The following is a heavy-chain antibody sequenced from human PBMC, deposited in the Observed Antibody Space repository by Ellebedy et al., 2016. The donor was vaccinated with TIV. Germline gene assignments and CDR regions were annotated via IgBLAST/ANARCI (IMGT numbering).Heavy chain of an antibody. CDR3: ARGCTTTSCYLGI. V-gene: IGHV4-34*01. Sequence: SETLSLTXAVFGGSFSNDYWSWLRQSPGKGLEWIGEINQNGNTNYKPSLKSRVTISVDTSKNQFSLKVSSVTAADTAVYYCARGCTTTSCYLGIWGQGTMVTVSS. CDR1: GGSFSNDY. D-gene: IGHD2-2*01. J-gene: IGHJ3*02. CDR2: INQNGNT.